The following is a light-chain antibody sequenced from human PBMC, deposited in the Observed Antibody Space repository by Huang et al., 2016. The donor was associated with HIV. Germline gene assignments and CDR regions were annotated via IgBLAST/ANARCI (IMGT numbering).Light chain of an antibody. CDR1: QSISSY. J-gene: IGKJ5*01. Sequence: DIQMTQSPSSLSASVGDRVTITFRASQSISSYLNWYQQQPGKAPKLLIYAASSLQSGVPSRFSGRGSGTDFTLTISSLRPEDFATYYCQQSYSTASSFGQGTRLEIK. CDR2: AAS. V-gene: IGKV1-39*01. CDR3: QQSYSTASS.